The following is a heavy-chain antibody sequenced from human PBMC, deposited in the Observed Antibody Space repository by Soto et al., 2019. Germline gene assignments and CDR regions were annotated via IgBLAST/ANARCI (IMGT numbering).Heavy chain of an antibody. V-gene: IGHV5-10-1*01. J-gene: IGHJ5*02. Sequence: PXESLKISFKGSGYSFTSYWISWVRQIPGKGLEWMGRIDPSDSYTNYSPSFQGHVTISADKSISTAYLQWSSLKASDTAMYYCARDDLGYCSGGSCYAVSWFDPWGQGTLVTVSS. CDR3: ARDDLGYCSGGSCYAVSWFDP. D-gene: IGHD2-15*01. CDR2: IDPSDSYT. CDR1: GYSFTSYW.